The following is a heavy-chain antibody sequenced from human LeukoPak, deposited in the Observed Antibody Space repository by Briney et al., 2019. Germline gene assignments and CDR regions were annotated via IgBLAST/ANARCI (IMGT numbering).Heavy chain of an antibody. D-gene: IGHD3-16*01. Sequence: GGSLRLSCAASGFTFSGSALHWVRQASGKGLEWVGRISSKANSYATTYAASVNGRFTISRDDSKNTAYLQMNSLKTEDTAVYYCAREVGGGAFDIWGQGTMVTVSS. CDR2: ISSKANSYAT. V-gene: IGHV3-73*01. CDR3: AREVGGGAFDI. CDR1: GFTFSGSA. J-gene: IGHJ3*02.